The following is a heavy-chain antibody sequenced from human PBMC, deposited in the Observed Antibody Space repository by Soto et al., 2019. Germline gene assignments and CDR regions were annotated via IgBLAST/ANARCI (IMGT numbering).Heavy chain of an antibody. CDR3: ARHRFNYYDNTVYYYFDY. CDR1: GYSFTNYG. Sequence: ASVKVSCKASGYSFTNYGISWVRQAPGQGPEWMGWISGHNGDTNHPQSLQGRVTMTTDTSRNTAYMELRSLRSDDTAVYYCARHRFNYYDNTVYYYFDYWGQGTLVTVSS. J-gene: IGHJ4*02. V-gene: IGHV1-18*04. D-gene: IGHD3-22*01. CDR2: ISGHNGDT.